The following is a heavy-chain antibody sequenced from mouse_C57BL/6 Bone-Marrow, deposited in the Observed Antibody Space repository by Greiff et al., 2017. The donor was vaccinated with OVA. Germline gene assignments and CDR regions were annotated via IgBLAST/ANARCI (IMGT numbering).Heavy chain of an antibody. Sequence: EVMLVESGGGLVQPGGSLKLSCAASGFTFSDYYMYWVRQTPEKRLEWVAYISNGGGSTYYPDTVKGRFTISRDNAKNTLYLQMSRLKSEDTAMYYCARHDYYSNYGYFDVWGTGTTVTVSS. CDR3: ARHDYYSNYGYFDV. V-gene: IGHV5-12*01. J-gene: IGHJ1*03. CDR1: GFTFSDYY. D-gene: IGHD2-5*01. CDR2: ISNGGGST.